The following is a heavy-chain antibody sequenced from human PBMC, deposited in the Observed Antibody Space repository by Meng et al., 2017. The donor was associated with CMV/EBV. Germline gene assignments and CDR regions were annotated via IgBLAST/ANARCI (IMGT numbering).Heavy chain of an antibody. CDR2: ISGSGGST. V-gene: IGHV3-23*01. CDR1: GFTFSSYA. Sequence: GGSLRLSCAASGFTFSSYAMSWVRQAPGKGLEWVSAISGSGGSTYYADSVKGRFTISRDNAKNTLYLQMNSLRAEDTAVYYCAKDLVIPLYSTPYYYGMDVWGQGTTVTVSS. J-gene: IGHJ6*02. CDR3: AKDLVIPLYSTPYYYGMDV. D-gene: IGHD4-11*01.